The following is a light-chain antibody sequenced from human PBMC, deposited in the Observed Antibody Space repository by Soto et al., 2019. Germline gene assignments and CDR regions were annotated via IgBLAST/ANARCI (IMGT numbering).Light chain of an antibody. Sequence: EIVLTQSPATLSLSPGERATLSCRASQSVSSVLAWYQQKPGQAPRLLVYDASNRATGIPARFSGSGSGTDFTLTISSLEPDDFAVYYCQQRSNWPQLTFGGGTKVEIK. CDR3: QQRSNWPQLT. V-gene: IGKV3-11*01. CDR2: DAS. CDR1: QSVSSV. J-gene: IGKJ4*01.